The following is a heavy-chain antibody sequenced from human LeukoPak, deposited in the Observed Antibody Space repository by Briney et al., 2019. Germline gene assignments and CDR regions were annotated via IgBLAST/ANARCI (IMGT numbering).Heavy chain of an antibody. CDR2: INHSGST. V-gene: IGHV4-34*01. J-gene: IGHJ5*02. D-gene: IGHD3-3*01. Sequence: SETLSLTCAVYGGSFSGYYWSWIRQPPGKGLEWIGEINHSGSTNYNPSLKSRVTISVDTSKNQFSLKLSSVTAADTAMYYCARGPTYYDFWSGYRRRNWFDPWGQGTLVTVSS. CDR1: GGSFSGYY. CDR3: ARGPTYYDFWSGYRRRNWFDP.